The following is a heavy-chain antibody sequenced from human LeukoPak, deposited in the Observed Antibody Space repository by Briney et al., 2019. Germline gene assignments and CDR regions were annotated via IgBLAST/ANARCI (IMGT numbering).Heavy chain of an antibody. CDR3: AREGIVVVPAAPFDI. CDR2: VYSDDTT. Sequence: GGSLRLSCAVSGFSVGSNYMAWVRQAPGKGLEWVSIVYSDDTTYYADSVKGRFTISRHNSKNTLYLQMNSLRAEDTAVYYCAREGIVVVPAAPFDIWGQGTMVTVSS. CDR1: GFSVGSNY. V-gene: IGHV3-53*01. D-gene: IGHD2-2*01. J-gene: IGHJ3*02.